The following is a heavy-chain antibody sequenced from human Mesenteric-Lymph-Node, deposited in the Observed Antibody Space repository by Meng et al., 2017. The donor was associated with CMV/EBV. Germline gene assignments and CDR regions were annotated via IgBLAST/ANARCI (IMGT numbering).Heavy chain of an antibody. CDR3: ARGSSYDILTGYFDY. CDR2: INHSGST. V-gene: IGHV4-34*01. D-gene: IGHD3-9*01. CDR1: GGSFSGYY. J-gene: IGHJ4*02. Sequence: GQGLLKPSAPLAVTCAVYGGSFSGYYWNWIRQSPEKGLEWIGEINHSGSTTYNPSFTSRIIISVDTSTNQISLNMSSVTAADTAVYYCARGSSYDILTGYFDYWGQGALVTVSS.